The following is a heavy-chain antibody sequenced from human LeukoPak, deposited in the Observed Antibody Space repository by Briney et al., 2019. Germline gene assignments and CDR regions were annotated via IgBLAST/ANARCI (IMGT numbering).Heavy chain of an antibody. J-gene: IGHJ5*02. V-gene: IGHV3-23*01. CDR3: TRQGGTP. D-gene: IGHD1-7*01. Sequence: GGSLRLSCAASGFTFSNYAMNWVRQAPGKGLEWVSTITSGENTYYADSVKGRFTISRDNSKNTLYLQMNSLRAEDTAVYYCTRQGGTPWGQGTLVTVSS. CDR2: ITSGENT. CDR1: GFTFSNYA.